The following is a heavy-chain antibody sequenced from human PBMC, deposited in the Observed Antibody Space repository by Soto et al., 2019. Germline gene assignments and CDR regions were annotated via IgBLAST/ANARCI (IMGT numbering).Heavy chain of an antibody. CDR2: IWYDGSNK. J-gene: IGHJ6*02. CDR3: ARTHYGSGSYYNLPPPHYGMDV. V-gene: IGHV3-33*01. CDR1: GFTFSSYG. Sequence: PGGSLRLSCAASGFTFSSYGMHWVRQAPGKGLEWVAVIWYDGSNKYYADSVKGRFTISRDNSKNTLYLQMNSLRAEDTAVYYCARTHYGSGSYYNLPPPHYGMDVWGQGTTVTRLL. D-gene: IGHD3-10*01.